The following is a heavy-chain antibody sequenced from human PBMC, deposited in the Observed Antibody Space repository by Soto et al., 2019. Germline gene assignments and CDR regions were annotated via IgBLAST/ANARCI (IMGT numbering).Heavy chain of an antibody. D-gene: IGHD6-19*01. CDR3: AREGSSGWSPDFDY. V-gene: IGHV4-59*01. CDR2: IYYSGST. J-gene: IGHJ4*02. CDR1: GDSISTCY. Sequence: SETLSLTCTFSVSGDSISTCYWSWIRQPPGKGLEWIGYIYYSGSTNYNPSLKSRVTISVDTSKNQFSLKLSSVTAADTAVYYCAREGSSGWSPDFDYWGQGTLVTVSS.